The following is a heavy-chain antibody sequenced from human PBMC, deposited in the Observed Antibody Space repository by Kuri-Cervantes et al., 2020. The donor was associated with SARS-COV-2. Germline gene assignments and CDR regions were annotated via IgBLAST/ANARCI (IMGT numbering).Heavy chain of an antibody. CDR3: GRLGATKGSHYYGVDV. CDR1: GGSIRRYY. Sequence: SETLSLTCTVSGGSIRRYYWSWMRQPPGKGLEWIGNIHYSGSTNYNNSLDSRVTISVDTSKNQLSLRLSSVTAADTAVYYCGRLGATKGSHYYGVDVWGQGTTVTVSS. J-gene: IGHJ6*02. D-gene: IGHD1-26*01. CDR2: IHYSGST. V-gene: IGHV4-59*01.